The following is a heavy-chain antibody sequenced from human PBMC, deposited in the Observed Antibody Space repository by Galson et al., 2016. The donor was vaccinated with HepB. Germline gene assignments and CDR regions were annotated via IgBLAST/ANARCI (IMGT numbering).Heavy chain of an antibody. CDR1: GYSFTSHG. J-gene: IGHJ6*02. CDR2: INTDTPDP. CDR3: AIGFGDLKFYYALDV. D-gene: IGHD3-10*01. Sequence: SVKVSCKASGYSFTSHGINWLRQVPGQGLEWMGWINTDTPDPTYSQGFAGRFVFSLDTSVSTAYLQISSLKADDTAVFFCAIGFGDLKFYYALDVWGQGTTVIVSS. V-gene: IGHV7-4-1*02.